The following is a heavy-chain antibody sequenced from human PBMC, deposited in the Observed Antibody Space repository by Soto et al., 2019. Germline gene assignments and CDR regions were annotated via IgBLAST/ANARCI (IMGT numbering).Heavy chain of an antibody. V-gene: IGHV1-2*04. D-gene: IGHD4-17*01. CDR3: ARDALIDYGGNSGPHRYYYYGMDV. Sequence: ASVKVSCKASGYTFTGYYMHWVRQAPGQGLEWMGWINPNSGGTNYAQKFQGWVTMTRDTSISTAYMELSSLRAEDTAVYYCARDALIDYGGNSGPHRYYYYGMDVWGQGTTVTV. CDR1: GYTFTGYY. CDR2: INPNSGGT. J-gene: IGHJ6*02.